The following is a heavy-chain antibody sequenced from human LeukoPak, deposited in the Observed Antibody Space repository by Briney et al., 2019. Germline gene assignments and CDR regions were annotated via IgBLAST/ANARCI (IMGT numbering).Heavy chain of an antibody. CDR2: IIPIFGTA. Sequence: SVKVSCKASGGTFSSYAISWVRQAPGQGLEWMGGIIPIFGTANYAQKFQGRVTITTDESTSTAYMELSSLRSEDTAVYYCARDHVVGATWGAFDIWGQGTMVTVSS. CDR3: ARDHVVGATWGAFDI. V-gene: IGHV1-69*05. CDR1: GGTFSSYA. J-gene: IGHJ3*02. D-gene: IGHD1-26*01.